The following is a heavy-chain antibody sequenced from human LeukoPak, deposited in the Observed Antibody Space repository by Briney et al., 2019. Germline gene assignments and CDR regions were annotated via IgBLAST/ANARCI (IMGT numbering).Heavy chain of an antibody. J-gene: IGHJ3*02. Sequence: PGGSLRLSCAADAFTFSSYGMDWVRQAPGKGLEWVAVILYDGSNKYYAGSVKGRFTISRDNSKNTLYLQMNSLSAEDTAVYYCSKDPSGVYDSSGYYYGRWAFDIWGQGTMVTVSS. CDR3: SKDPSGVYDSSGYYYGRWAFDI. V-gene: IGHV3-30*18. CDR1: AFTFSSYG. D-gene: IGHD3-22*01. CDR2: ILYDGSNK.